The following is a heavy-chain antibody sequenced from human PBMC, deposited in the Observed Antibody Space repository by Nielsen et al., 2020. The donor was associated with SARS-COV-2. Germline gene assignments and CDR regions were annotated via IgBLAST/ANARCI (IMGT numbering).Heavy chain of an antibody. J-gene: IGHJ4*02. CDR2: ISYDGSVK. Sequence: GGSLRPSCEASGFTISRYGMHWVRQAPGKGLEWVTFISYDGSVKYYADSVKGRFTISTDLSNNTLYLQMNSLRVEDTAIYYCTKGAQLGDYWGQGTLV. CDR1: GFTISRYG. D-gene: IGHD6-13*01. V-gene: IGHV3-30*18. CDR3: TKGAQLGDY.